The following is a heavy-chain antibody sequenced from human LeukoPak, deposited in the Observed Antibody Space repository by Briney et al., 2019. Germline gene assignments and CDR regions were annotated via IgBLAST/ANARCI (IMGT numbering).Heavy chain of an antibody. Sequence: GGSLRLSCAASGFRFSSYWMSWVRQAPGKGLEWVANIKQDGSEKYYVDSVKGRFTISRDNAKNSVCLQMNSLRAEDTAVYYCASDGHPFESWGQGARVTVSS. CDR1: GFRFSSYW. J-gene: IGHJ4*02. V-gene: IGHV3-7*01. CDR2: IKQDGSEK. CDR3: ASDGHPFES.